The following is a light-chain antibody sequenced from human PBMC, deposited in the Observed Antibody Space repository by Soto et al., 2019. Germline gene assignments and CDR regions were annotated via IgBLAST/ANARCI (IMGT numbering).Light chain of an antibody. CDR2: EVG. Sequence: QSALTQPASVSGSPGQSITISCTGTGSDISAYNYVSWYQQHPGKPPKLMIYEVGDRPSALSNRFSGSKSGNTASLTISRLQPEDEADYYCSSYTSNNFYVFGTGTKLTVL. J-gene: IGLJ1*01. CDR3: SSYTSNNFYV. CDR1: GSDISAYNY. V-gene: IGLV2-14*01.